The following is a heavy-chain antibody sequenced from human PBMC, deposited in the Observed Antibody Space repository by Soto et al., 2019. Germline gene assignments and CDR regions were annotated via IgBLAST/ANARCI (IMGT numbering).Heavy chain of an antibody. J-gene: IGHJ6*02. CDR1: GFTFSSYA. Sequence: PGGSLRLSCAASGFTFSSYAMHWVRQAPGKGLEWVAVISYDGSNKYYADSVKGRFTISRDNSKNTLYLQMNSLRAEDTAVYYCASGSSGGLVARDYYYYYYGMDVWGQGTTVTVSS. CDR3: ASGSSGGLVARDYYYYYYGMDV. D-gene: IGHD5-12*01. V-gene: IGHV3-30-3*01. CDR2: ISYDGSNK.